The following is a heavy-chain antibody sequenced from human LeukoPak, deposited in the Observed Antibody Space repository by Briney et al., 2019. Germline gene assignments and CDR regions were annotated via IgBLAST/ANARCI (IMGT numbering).Heavy chain of an antibody. J-gene: IGHJ6*02. CDR3: ARAWFLEWLFYYYGMDV. D-gene: IGHD3-3*01. CDR1: GYTFSSYA. CDR2: ISYDGSNK. V-gene: IGHV3-30*04. Sequence: GGSLRLSCAASGYTFSSYAMHWVRQAPGKGLEWVAVISYDGSNKYYADSVKGRFTISRDNSKNTLYLQMNSLRAEDTAVYYCARAWFLEWLFYYYGMDVWGQGTTVTVSS.